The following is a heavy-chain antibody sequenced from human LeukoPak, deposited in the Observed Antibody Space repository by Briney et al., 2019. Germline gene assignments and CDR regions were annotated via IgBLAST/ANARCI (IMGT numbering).Heavy chain of an antibody. Sequence: ASVKVSCKASGYTFTGYYMHWVRQAPGQGLEWVGRINPNSGGTNYAQKFQGRVTMTRDTSVSTAYMELSRLRSDDTAVYYCAREEESSSCPDYWGQGTLVTVSS. V-gene: IGHV1-2*06. J-gene: IGHJ4*02. CDR1: GYTFTGYY. CDR3: AREEESSSCPDY. CDR2: INPNSGGT. D-gene: IGHD6-13*01.